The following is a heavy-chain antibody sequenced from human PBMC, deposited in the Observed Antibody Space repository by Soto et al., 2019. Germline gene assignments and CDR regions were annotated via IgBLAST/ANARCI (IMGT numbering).Heavy chain of an antibody. V-gene: IGHV4-34*01. CDR3: AGSKNRGESFDY. CDR2: INHSGST. D-gene: IGHD3-10*01. J-gene: IGHJ4*02. Sequence: SDTQSLTYMVYGLSFSGYYVSWIRQPPGKGLEWIGEINHSGSTNYNPSLESRATISADPSKKQFSLSLSPVSAADTALYFCAGSKNRGESFDYWGQGAPVTVFS. CDR1: GLSFSGYY.